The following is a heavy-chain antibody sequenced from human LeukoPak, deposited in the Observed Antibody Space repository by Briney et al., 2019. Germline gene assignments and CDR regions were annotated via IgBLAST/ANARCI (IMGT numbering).Heavy chain of an antibody. CDR2: TYYRSKWYN. J-gene: IGHJ3*02. CDR3: ARDYRPNSSSWYTPMGPHDAFDI. V-gene: IGHV6-1*01. Sequence: SQTLSLTCAISGDSVSSNSAAWNWIRRSPSRGLEWLGRTYYRSKWYNDYAVSVKSRITINPDTSKNQFSLQLNSVTPEDTAVYYCARDYRPNSSSWYTPMGPHDAFDIWGQGTMVTVSS. CDR1: GDSVSSNSAA. D-gene: IGHD6-13*01.